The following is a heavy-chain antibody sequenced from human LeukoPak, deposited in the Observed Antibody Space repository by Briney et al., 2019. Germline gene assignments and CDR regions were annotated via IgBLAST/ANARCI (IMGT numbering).Heavy chain of an antibody. V-gene: IGHV3-15*07. CDR1: GFTFSNAW. CDR2: IKSKTDGGTT. CDR3: TTRHCGGDCLTIDY. D-gene: IGHD2-21*02. Sequence: GGSLRLSCAASGFTFSNAWMNWVRQAPGKGLEWVGRIKSKTDGGTTDYAAPVKGRFTISRDGSKNTLYLQMNSPKTEDTAVYYCTTRHCGGDCLTIDYWGQGTLVTVSS. J-gene: IGHJ4*02.